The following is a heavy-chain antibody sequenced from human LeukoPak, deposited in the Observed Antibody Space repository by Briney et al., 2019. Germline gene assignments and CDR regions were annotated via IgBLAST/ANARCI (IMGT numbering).Heavy chain of an antibody. D-gene: IGHD4-11*01. Sequence: PGGSLRLSCAGSGFTFGNSWMNWFRQTPGKGLEWVANIKQDGSEKYVDSVKGRFTISRDIAKTSLYLQMNSLRAEDTAVYYCARDAQRGFDYSNSLKYWGHGTLVTVSS. CDR2: IKQDGSEK. CDR1: GFTFGNSW. J-gene: IGHJ4*01. CDR3: ARDAQRGFDYSNSLKY. V-gene: IGHV3-7*01.